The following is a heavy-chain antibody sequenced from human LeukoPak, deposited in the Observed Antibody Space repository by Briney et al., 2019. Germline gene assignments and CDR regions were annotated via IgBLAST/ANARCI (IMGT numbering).Heavy chain of an antibody. V-gene: IGHV3-48*01. CDR3: ARDRLHYGEYEKTLDY. D-gene: IGHD4-17*01. J-gene: IGHJ4*02. CDR2: ISSSSSTI. CDR1: GFTFSSYS. Sequence: GGSLRLSCAASGFTFSSYSMNWVRQAPGKGLEWVSSISSSSSTIYYADSVKGRFTISRDNAKNSLYLQMNSLRVDDTAVYYCARDRLHYGEYEKTLDYWGQGTLVTVSS.